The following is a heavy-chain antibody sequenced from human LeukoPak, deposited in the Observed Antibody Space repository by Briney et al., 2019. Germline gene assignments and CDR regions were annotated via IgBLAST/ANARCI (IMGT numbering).Heavy chain of an antibody. D-gene: IGHD3-10*01. CDR3: ALHNTMVRGGIDY. CDR1: GGSFSGYY. CDR2: INHSGST. Sequence: SETLSLTCAVYGGSFSGYYWSWIRQPPGKGLEWIGEINHSGSTNYNPSLKSRVTISVDTSKNQFSLKLSSVTAADTAVYYCALHNTMVRGGIDYWGQGTLVTVSS. V-gene: IGHV4-34*01. J-gene: IGHJ4*02.